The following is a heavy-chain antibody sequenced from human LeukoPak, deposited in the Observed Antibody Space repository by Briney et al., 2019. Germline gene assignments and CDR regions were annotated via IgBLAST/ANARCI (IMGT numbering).Heavy chain of an antibody. CDR3: ARVSTYDRGAFDI. J-gene: IGHJ3*02. CDR2: IIPILGIA. CDR1: GGTFSSYA. D-gene: IGHD3-22*01. V-gene: IGHV1-69*04. Sequence: ASVKASCKASGGTFSSYAISWVRQAPGQGLEWMGRIIPILGIANYAQKFQGRVTITADKSTSTAYMELSSLRSEDTAVYYCARVSTYDRGAFDIWGQGTMVTVSS.